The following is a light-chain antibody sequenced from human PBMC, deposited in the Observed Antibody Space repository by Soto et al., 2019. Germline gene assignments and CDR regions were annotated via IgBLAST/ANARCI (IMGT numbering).Light chain of an antibody. V-gene: IGLV2-14*03. Sequence: QSALTQPASVSGSPGQSITISCTGTSSDIGAFTFVSWYQQHPGKVPKLMIFDVNRRPSGVSDRFSCSKSGNTASLTISGLQAEDEGDYYCSSYTSSSTHVFGSGTKLTVL. CDR2: DVN. CDR3: SSYTSSSTHV. J-gene: IGLJ1*01. CDR1: SSDIGAFTF.